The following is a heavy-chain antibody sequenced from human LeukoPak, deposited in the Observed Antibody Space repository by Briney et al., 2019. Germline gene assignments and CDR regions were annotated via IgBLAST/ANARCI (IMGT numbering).Heavy chain of an antibody. CDR2: INHSGST. CDR3: ARGHYDFWSGYYRGRRYFDY. V-gene: IGHV4-34*01. Sequence: SETLSLTCAVYGGSFSGYYWSWIRQPPGKGLEWIGEINHSGSTNYNPSLKSRVTISVDTSKNQFSLELSSVTAADTAVYYCARGHYDFWSGYYRGRRYFDYWGQGTLVTVSS. J-gene: IGHJ4*02. D-gene: IGHD3-3*01. CDR1: GGSFSGYY.